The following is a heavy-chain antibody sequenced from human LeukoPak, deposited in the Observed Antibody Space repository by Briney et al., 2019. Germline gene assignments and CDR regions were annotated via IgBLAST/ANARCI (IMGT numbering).Heavy chain of an antibody. Sequence: GGSLRLSCVASGFTFSSYAMSWVRPAAGKGLEWDSAICGSGGSTFYADSVKGRFTISRDNSKNTLYLQMNSLRAEDTAVYYCAKDWGTTGTTGWLFDFWGQGTLVSVSS. CDR1: GFTFSSYA. V-gene: IGHV3-23*01. CDR2: ICGSGGST. D-gene: IGHD1-1*01. J-gene: IGHJ4*02. CDR3: AKDWGTTGTTGWLFDF.